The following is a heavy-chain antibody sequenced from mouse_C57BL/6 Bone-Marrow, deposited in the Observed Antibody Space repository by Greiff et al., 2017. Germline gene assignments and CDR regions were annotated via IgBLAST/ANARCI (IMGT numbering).Heavy chain of an antibody. J-gene: IGHJ3*01. V-gene: IGHV1-4*01. CDR1: GYTFTSYT. D-gene: IGHD3-2*02. CDR2: INPSSGYT. CDR3: AEGGSGPDY. Sequence: VKLQESGAELARPGASVKMSCKASGYTFTSYTMHWVKQRPGQGLEWIGYINPSSGYTKYNQKFKDKATLTADKSSSTAYMQLSSLTSEDSAVYYCAEGGSGPDYWGQGTLVTVSA.